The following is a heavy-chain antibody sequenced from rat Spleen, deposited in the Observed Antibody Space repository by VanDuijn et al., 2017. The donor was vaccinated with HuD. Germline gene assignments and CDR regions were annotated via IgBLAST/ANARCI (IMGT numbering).Heavy chain of an antibody. J-gene: IGHJ4*01. CDR2: IWTGGNT. CDR1: GFSLTRYN. Sequence: QVQLKESGPGLVQPSQTLSLTCTVSGFSLTRYNVHWVRQSTGKGLEWLGLIWTGGNTGYNSALKSRLSISRDTSKNHIFLKMNSLQSEDTATYHCARAPGNGYVMDAWGQGASVTVSS. CDR3: ARAPGNGYVMDA. D-gene: IGHD5-1*01. V-gene: IGHV2-30*01.